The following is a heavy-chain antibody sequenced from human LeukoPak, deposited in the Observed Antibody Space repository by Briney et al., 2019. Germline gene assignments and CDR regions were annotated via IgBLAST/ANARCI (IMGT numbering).Heavy chain of an antibody. V-gene: IGHV4-59*08. Sequence: LETLSLTCTVSGGSISSYYWSWVRQSPGEGLEWIGYIYYTGRTNYSPSLKSRVTVSLDTSKNQFSLKLTSVTAAVTAVYYCASGVAYSSAWSPLFDSWGQGTLVTVSS. CDR3: ASGVAYSSAWSPLFDS. D-gene: IGHD6-19*01. J-gene: IGHJ5*01. CDR1: GGSISSYY. CDR2: IYYTGRT.